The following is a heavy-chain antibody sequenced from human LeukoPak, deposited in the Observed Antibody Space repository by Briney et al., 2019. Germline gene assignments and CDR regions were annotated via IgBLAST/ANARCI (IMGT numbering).Heavy chain of an antibody. V-gene: IGHV3-7*01. J-gene: IGHJ4*02. CDR3: YGESYLFDY. CDR2: IKQDGTEK. D-gene: IGHD3-10*01. CDR1: GFTFTNYW. Sequence: PGGSLRRSXAASGFTFTNYWMSWVRQAPGKGLEWVANIKQDGTEKNYVDSVKGRFTISRDNAKNSLYLQMDSLRAEDTAVCYCYGESYLFDYWGQGTLVTVSS.